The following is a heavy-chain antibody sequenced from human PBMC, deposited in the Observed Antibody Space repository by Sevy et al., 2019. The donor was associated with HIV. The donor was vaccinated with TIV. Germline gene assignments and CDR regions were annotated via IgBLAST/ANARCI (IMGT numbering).Heavy chain of an antibody. J-gene: IGHJ5*02. CDR3: ARVLGGYCTSASCYQPRNWFDP. D-gene: IGHD2-2*01. Sequence: GGSLRLSCAASGFSVSSNYMSWVRQAPGKGLEWVANIKQDGSEKYYVDSVKGRFTISRDNAKNSLYLQMNSLRAEDTAVYYCARVLGGYCTSASCYQPRNWFDPWGQGTLVTVSS. CDR2: IKQDGSEK. CDR1: GFSVSSNY. V-gene: IGHV3-7*01.